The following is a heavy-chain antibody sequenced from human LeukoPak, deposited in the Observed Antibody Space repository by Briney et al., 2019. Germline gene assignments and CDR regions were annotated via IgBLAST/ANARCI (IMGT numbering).Heavy chain of an antibody. CDR3: AKIAAAEGHNWFDP. D-gene: IGHD6-13*01. Sequence: PGGSLRLSCAASGFTFSSYSMNWVRQAPGKGLEWVSYISSSSTIYYADSVKGRFTISRDNAKNSLYLQMNSLRAEDTAVYYCAKIAAAEGHNWFDPWGQGTLVTVSS. V-gene: IGHV3-48*01. CDR1: GFTFSSYS. J-gene: IGHJ5*02. CDR2: ISSSSTI.